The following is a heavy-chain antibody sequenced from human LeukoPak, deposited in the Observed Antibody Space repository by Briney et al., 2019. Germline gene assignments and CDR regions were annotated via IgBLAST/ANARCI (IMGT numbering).Heavy chain of an antibody. Sequence: GGSLRLSCAASGFIFSNYWMSWVRRAPGKGLEWVASIKQDGSEKYYVDSVKGRFIISTDNAKNSLYLQMNSLRAEDTAVYYCARVVSGRYPDHWGQGTLVTVSS. V-gene: IGHV3-7*05. CDR2: IKQDGSEK. CDR1: GFIFSNYW. D-gene: IGHD1-26*01. CDR3: ARVVSGRYPDH. J-gene: IGHJ4*02.